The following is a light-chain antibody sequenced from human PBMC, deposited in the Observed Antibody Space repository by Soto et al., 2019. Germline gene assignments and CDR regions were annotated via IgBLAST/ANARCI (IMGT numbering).Light chain of an antibody. CDR2: GAS. CDR1: QSISTY. J-gene: IGKJ1*01. Sequence: DIPMTQSPSSLSASVGDRVTITCRASQSISTYLNWYQQKPGKAPKLLIYGASSLQSGVPSRFSGSGSGTDFTLTISSLQPEDFATYYCQQSYSTSLWTFGQGTKVEIK. CDR3: QQSYSTSLWT. V-gene: IGKV1-39*01.